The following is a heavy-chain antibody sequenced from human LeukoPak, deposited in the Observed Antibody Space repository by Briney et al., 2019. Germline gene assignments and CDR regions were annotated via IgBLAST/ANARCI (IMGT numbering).Heavy chain of an antibody. CDR2: IKEDGSEE. Sequence: AGGSLRLSCTASGFTFSIYWISWVRQAPGKGLEWVASIKEDGSEEHYVDSVKGRFTISRDNARNSVHVQMSSLRAAATAVYFCARVRPGHYFDYWGQGALVTVSS. V-gene: IGHV3-7*01. J-gene: IGHJ4*02. CDR1: GFTFSIYW. CDR3: ARVRPGHYFDY. D-gene: IGHD6-6*01.